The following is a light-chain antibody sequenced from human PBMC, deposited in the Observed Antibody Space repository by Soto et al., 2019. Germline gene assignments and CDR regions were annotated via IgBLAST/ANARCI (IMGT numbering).Light chain of an antibody. CDR1: SSYVGIYKY. J-gene: IGLJ2*01. CDR2: YVA. V-gene: IGLV2-14*03. CDR3: SSFTSSSTVV. Sequence: QSALTQPASVSGSPGQSITISCTGTSSYVGIYKYFSWYQQHPGKAPNLMIYYVANRPSGVSNRFSGSKSGNTASLTISGLQAEDEADYYCSSFTSSSTVVFGGVTKLTVL.